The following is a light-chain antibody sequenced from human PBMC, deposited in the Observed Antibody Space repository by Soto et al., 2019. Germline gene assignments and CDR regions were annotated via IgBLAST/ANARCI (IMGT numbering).Light chain of an antibody. V-gene: IGLV2-14*01. CDR1: GSDVGGYDY. J-gene: IGLJ1*01. CDR3: SSFRSTSTLPYV. CDR2: EVT. Sequence: QSALTQPASVSGSPGQSITISCTGTGSDVGGYDYVSWYQQFPGKAPKLLIFEVTNRPSGVSSRFSGSKSGNTASLTISGLRAEDEADYYCSSFRSTSTLPYVFGTGTKLTVL.